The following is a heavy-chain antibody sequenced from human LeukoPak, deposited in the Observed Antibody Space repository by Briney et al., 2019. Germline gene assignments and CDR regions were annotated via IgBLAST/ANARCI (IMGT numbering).Heavy chain of an antibody. V-gene: IGHV1-69*05. CDR3: ARGYSGHGGHFHY. J-gene: IGHJ4*02. CDR2: IIPIFGTA. CDR1: GGTFSSYA. D-gene: IGHD1-26*01. Sequence: ASVKVSCKASGGTFSSYAISWVRQAPGQGLEWMGGIIPIFGTANYAQKFQGRVTITTDESTSTAYMELSSLRSEDTAVYYCARGYSGHGGHFHYWGQGTLVTVSS.